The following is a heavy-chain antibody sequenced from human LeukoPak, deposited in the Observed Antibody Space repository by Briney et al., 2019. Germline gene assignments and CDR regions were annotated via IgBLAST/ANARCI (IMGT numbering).Heavy chain of an antibody. D-gene: IGHD5-12*01. CDR3: ARALYSDYYSYLNWFDP. Sequence: ASVKVSCKASGYTFTNYGIGWVRQAPGQGLEWMGWISAYNGHRNYSQKFQGSVNMTTDTSTSTAYVELRSLRSDDTAIYYCARALYSDYYSYLNWFDPWGQGTLVTVSS. J-gene: IGHJ5*02. V-gene: IGHV1-18*01. CDR1: GYTFTNYG. CDR2: ISAYNGHR.